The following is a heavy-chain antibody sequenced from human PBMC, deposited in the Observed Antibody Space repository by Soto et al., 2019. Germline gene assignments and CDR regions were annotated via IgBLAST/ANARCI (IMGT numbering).Heavy chain of an antibody. CDR2: MNPNSGNT. V-gene: IGHV1-8*01. D-gene: IGHD3-22*01. J-gene: IGHJ6*02. CDR3: ASTYYYDSSGYSGMDV. CDR1: GYTFTSYD. Sequence: GASVKVSCKASGYTFTSYDINWVRQATGQWLEWMGWMNPNSGNTGYAQKFQGRVTMTRNTSISTAYMELSSLRSEDTAVYYCASTYYYDSSGYSGMDVWGQGTTVTVSS.